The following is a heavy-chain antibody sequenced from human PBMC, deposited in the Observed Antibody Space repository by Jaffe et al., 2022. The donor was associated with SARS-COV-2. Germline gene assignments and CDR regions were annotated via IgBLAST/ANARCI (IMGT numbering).Heavy chain of an antibody. CDR3: ARDITYGDSDRDYYYGMDV. D-gene: IGHD4-17*01. Sequence: EVQLVESGGGLVKPGGSLRLSCAASGFTFSSYSMNWVRQAPGKGLEWVSSISSSSSYIYYADSVKGRFTISRDNAKNSLYLQMNSLRAEDTAVYYCARDITYGDSDRDYYYGMDVWGQGTTVTVSS. CDR2: ISSSSSYI. J-gene: IGHJ6*02. CDR1: GFTFSSYS. V-gene: IGHV3-21*01.